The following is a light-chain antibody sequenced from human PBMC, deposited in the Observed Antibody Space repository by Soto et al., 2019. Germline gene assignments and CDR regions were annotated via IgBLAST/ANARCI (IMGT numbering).Light chain of an antibody. J-gene: IGLJ3*02. V-gene: IGLV2-14*01. Sequence: QSVLAQPASVSGSPGQWITISCTGTSSDVGGYNYVSWYQQHPGKAHKVMIYEVSNRPSGVSNRFSGSKSGTTASLTISGLPAEDEADYYCCSYTSRSTRVFGGGTKLTVL. CDR2: EVS. CDR1: SSDVGGYNY. CDR3: CSYTSRSTRV.